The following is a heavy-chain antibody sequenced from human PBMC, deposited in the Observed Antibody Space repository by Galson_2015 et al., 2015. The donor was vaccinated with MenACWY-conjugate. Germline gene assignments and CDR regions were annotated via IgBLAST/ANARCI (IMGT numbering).Heavy chain of an antibody. D-gene: IGHD6-13*01. J-gene: IGHJ3*01. V-gene: IGHV3-23*01. Sequence: SLRLSCAASGFTFNNYAMSWVRQAPGKGLEWVTAIGTGGNSTYYADSVRGRFTISRDNSKNTLSLQMNSLRVEDTAMYYCVKGRSPSGHSGSWFSGADAFDSWGRGTVVTVSS. CDR2: IGTGGNST. CDR1: GFTFNNYA. CDR3: VKGRSPSGHSGSWFSGADAFDS.